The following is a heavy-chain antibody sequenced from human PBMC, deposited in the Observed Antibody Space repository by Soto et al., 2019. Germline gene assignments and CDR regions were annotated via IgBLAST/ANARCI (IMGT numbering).Heavy chain of an antibody. D-gene: IGHD3-10*01. CDR1: GFTFSSYS. Sequence: EVQLVESGGGLVKPGGSLRLSCAASGFTFSSYSMNWVRQAPGKGLEWVSSISSSSSYIYYADSVKGRFTISRDNAKNSLYLQMNSLRAEDTAVYYCARALLWFGEQWGNAFDIWGQGTMVTVSS. V-gene: IGHV3-21*01. CDR3: ARALLWFGEQWGNAFDI. CDR2: ISSSSSYI. J-gene: IGHJ3*02.